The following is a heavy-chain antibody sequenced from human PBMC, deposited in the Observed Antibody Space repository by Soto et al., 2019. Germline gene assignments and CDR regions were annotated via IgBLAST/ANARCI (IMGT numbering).Heavy chain of an antibody. CDR1: GYTFTSYD. Sequence: VASVKVSCKASGYTFTSYDINWVRQATGQGLEWMGWMNPNSGNTGYAQKFQGRVTMTRNTSISTAYMELSSLRSEDTAVYYCAVGVRGVSTYYYYYGIEGWRRWSTVTVAS. CDR2: MNPNSGNT. J-gene: IGHJ6*02. CDR3: AVGVRGVSTYYYYYGIEG. D-gene: IGHD3-10*01. V-gene: IGHV1-8*01.